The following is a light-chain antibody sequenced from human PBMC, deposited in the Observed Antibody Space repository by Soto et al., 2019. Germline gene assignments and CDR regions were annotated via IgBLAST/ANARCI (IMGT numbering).Light chain of an antibody. V-gene: IGKV1-39*01. CDR3: QQSYSSPLT. CDR1: QNINNY. J-gene: IGKJ5*01. CDR2: AAS. Sequence: DIQMTQSPSSLSASVGDRVTITFQASQNINNYLNWYQQKPGKAPKLLIYAASSLRSGVPSRFRASGSGTVFTLTITSLQPEDSANFYCQQSYSSPLTFGQGTRLEIK.